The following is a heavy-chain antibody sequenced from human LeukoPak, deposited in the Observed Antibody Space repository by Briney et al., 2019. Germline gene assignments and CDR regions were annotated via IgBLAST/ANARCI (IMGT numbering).Heavy chain of an antibody. V-gene: IGHV3-48*04. Sequence: GGSLRLSCAASGFTFSTYGMNWVRQAPGKGLEWLSYISSGTSTIYYADSVKGRFTISRDNAKNSLYLQMNSLRTEDTAVYYCAREGPYITSWYSDYWGQGTLVTVSS. CDR1: GFTFSTYG. CDR3: AREGPYITSWYSDY. D-gene: IGHD6-13*01. CDR2: ISSGTSTI. J-gene: IGHJ4*02.